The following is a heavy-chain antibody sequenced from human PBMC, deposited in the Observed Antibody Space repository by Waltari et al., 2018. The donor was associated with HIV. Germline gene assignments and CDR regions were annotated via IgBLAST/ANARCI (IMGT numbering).Heavy chain of an antibody. CDR2: MSYSGST. CDR3: ARSFSGYSNYFDP. J-gene: IGHJ5*02. Sequence: QLQLQESGPGLAKSPETRSLTCTVSGGSMTSSSYYWGWIRQPPGKGLEWIGSMSYSGSTYHNPSVRSPLTISVDTSKNQFSLKLTSVTAADTAVYYCARSFSGYSNYFDPWGQGTLVTVSS. V-gene: IGHV4-39*01. D-gene: IGHD4-4*01. CDR1: GGSMTSSSYY.